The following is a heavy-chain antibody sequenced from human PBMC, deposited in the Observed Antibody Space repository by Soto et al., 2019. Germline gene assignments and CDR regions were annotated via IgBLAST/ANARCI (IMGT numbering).Heavy chain of an antibody. D-gene: IGHD6-19*01. CDR3: ESSKSDGYSSGWYRN. Sequence: SGKVSFKGSGGTFSSYAISWVRQAPVQGLEWMGGIIPIFGTANYAQKFQGRVTITADESTSTAYMELSSLRSEDTAVYYCESSKSDGYSSGWYRNWGQGTLVTVSS. V-gene: IGHV1-69*13. J-gene: IGHJ4*02. CDR1: GGTFSSYA. CDR2: IIPIFGTA.